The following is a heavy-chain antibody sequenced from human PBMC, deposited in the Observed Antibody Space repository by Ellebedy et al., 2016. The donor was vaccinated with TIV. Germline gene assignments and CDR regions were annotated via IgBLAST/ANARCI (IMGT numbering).Heavy chain of an antibody. CDR1: GYTFTSYG. CDR3: ARDLWVYSNGYEDVFDI. V-gene: IGHV1-18*01. Sequence: AASVKVSCRASGYTFTSYGISWVRQAPGQGLEWMGWISTNNGDTNYAQKLQGRVTMTTDTSTSTIYMELRSLRSDDTAVYYCARDLWVYSNGYEDVFDIWGQGTMVTVSS. J-gene: IGHJ3*02. CDR2: ISTNNGDT. D-gene: IGHD6-19*01.